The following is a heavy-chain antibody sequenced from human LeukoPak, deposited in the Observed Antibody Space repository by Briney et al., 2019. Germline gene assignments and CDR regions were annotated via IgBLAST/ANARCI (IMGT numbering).Heavy chain of an antibody. CDR1: GYSFTSYW. Sequence: GESLKISCKGSGYSFTSYWIGWVRQMPGKGLEWMGIIYPGDSDTRYSPSFQGQVTISADKSISTAYLQWSSLKASDTAMYYCARQSCSSTSCYPPYYFDYWGQGTLVTVSS. J-gene: IGHJ4*02. D-gene: IGHD2-2*01. V-gene: IGHV5-51*01. CDR3: ARQSCSSTSCYPPYYFDY. CDR2: IYPGDSDT.